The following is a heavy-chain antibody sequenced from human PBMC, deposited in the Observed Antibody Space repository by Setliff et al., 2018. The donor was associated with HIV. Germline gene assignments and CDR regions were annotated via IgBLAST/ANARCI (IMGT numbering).Heavy chain of an antibody. J-gene: IGHJ5*02. CDR1: GDSLNAYG. CDR2: VIPLFNKS. V-gene: IGHV1-69*13. Sequence: AASVKVSCKASGDSLNAYGVTWVRQTPGQGLERMGGVIPLFNKSNVAQKFRDRVTVTADESANAFYMELNGLTSDDSATYYCARDRFCGRGSCYEPNWFDPWGQGTLVTVSS. D-gene: IGHD2-21*01. CDR3: ARDRFCGRGSCYEPNWFDP.